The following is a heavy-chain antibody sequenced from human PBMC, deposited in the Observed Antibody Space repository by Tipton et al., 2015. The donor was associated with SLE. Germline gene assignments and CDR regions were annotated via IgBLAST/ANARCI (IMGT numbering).Heavy chain of an antibody. CDR3: GTIDYTTSPDIH. J-gene: IGHJ4*02. D-gene: IGHD2-2*02. CDR1: WCAITSSIFY. CDR2: VSQSGTA. V-gene: IGHV4-39*07. Sequence: SLTCTVSWCAITSSIFYLGWLRQPPEMGLGWIGTVSQSGTASYSTPLNSRLTISLDTSKNQFSLRLNSVTAADTAVYYCGTIDYTTSPDIHWGQGTLVTVSS.